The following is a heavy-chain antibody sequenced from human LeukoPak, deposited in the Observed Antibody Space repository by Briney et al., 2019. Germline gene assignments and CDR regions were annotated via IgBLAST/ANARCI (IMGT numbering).Heavy chain of an antibody. CDR3: AKDRGSSSRGWFDP. D-gene: IGHD6-6*01. Sequence: GGSLRLSCAASGFTFSDYYMSWIRQAPGKGLEWVSYISSSGSTIYYADSVKGRFTISRDNSKNTLYLQMNSLRAEDTAVYYCAKDRGSSSRGWFDPWGQGTLVTVSS. CDR1: GFTFSDYY. J-gene: IGHJ5*02. V-gene: IGHV3-11*01. CDR2: ISSSGSTI.